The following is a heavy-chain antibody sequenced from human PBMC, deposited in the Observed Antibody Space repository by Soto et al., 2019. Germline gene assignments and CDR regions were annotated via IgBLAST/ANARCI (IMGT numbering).Heavy chain of an antibody. V-gene: IGHV4-34*01. D-gene: IGHD5-18*01. CDR2: INHSGST. CDR1: GGSFSGYY. CDR3: ARGKWIQLWALRYYYYGMDV. Sequence: SETLSLTCAVYGGSFSGYYWSWIRQPPGKGLEWIGEINHSGSTNYNPSLKSRVTISVDTSKNQFSLKLSSVTAADTAVYYCARGKWIQLWALRYYYYGMDVWGQGTTVTVSS. J-gene: IGHJ6*02.